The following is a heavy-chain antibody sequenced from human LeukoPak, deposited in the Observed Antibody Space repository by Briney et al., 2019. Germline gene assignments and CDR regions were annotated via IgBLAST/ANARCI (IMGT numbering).Heavy chain of an antibody. V-gene: IGHV3-20*04. D-gene: IGHD5-24*01. CDR2: INWNGGST. Sequence: GGSLRLSCAASGFTFDDYGMSWVRQAPGKGLEWVSGINWNGGSTGYADSVKGRFTISRDNAKNSLYLQMNSLRAEDTAVYYCAKEMATIRAFDFWGQGTMVTVSS. J-gene: IGHJ3*01. CDR3: AKEMATIRAFDF. CDR1: GFTFDDYG.